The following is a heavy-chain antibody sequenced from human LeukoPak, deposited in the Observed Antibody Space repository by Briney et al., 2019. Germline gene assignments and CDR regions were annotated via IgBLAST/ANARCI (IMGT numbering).Heavy chain of an antibody. V-gene: IGHV3-30-3*01. CDR1: GLTFSSYA. CDR3: ARDPILYYYDSSGSRSDAFDI. J-gene: IGHJ3*02. D-gene: IGHD3-22*01. Sequence: PGGSLRLSCAASGLTFSSYAMPWVRQAPGKGLEWVAHISYDGSNKYYADSVKGRFTISRDNSKNTLYLQMNSLRAEDTAVYYCARDPILYYYDSSGSRSDAFDIWGQGTMVTVSS. CDR2: ISYDGSNK.